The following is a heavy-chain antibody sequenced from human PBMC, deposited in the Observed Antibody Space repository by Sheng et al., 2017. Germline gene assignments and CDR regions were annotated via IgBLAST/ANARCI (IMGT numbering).Heavy chain of an antibody. D-gene: IGHD3-9*01. V-gene: IGHV3-30-3*01. CDR2: ISYDGSNK. Sequence: QVQLVESGGGVVQPGRSLRLSCAASGFTFSSYAMHWVRQAPGKGLEWVAVISYDGSNKYYADSVKGRFTISRDNSKNTLYLQMNSLRAEDTAVYYCARDRKVLRYFDWLPEMDWFDPWGRGNPGHRLL. CDR3: ARDRKVLRYFDWLPEMDWFDP. CDR1: GFTFSSYA. J-gene: IGHJ5*02.